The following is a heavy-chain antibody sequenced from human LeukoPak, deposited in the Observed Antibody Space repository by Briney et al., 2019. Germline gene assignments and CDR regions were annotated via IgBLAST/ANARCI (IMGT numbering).Heavy chain of an antibody. V-gene: IGHV1-2*02. Sequence: ASVTVSCKASGYTFTGYYMHWVRQAPGQGLEWMGWINPNSGGTNYAQKFQGRVTMTRDTSISTAYMELSRLRSDDTAVCYCAREDIVVVTATFDYWGQGTLVTVSS. D-gene: IGHD2-21*02. CDR2: INPNSGGT. CDR1: GYTFTGYY. CDR3: AREDIVVVTATFDY. J-gene: IGHJ4*02.